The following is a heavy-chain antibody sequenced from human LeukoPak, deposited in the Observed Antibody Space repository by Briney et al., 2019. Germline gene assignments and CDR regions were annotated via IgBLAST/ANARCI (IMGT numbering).Heavy chain of an antibody. D-gene: IGHD2-15*01. CDR2: IIPILGIA. CDR1: GGTFSSYA. CDR3: ARDRFSGYCSGGSCYYWFDP. Sequence: GASVKVSCKASGGTFSSYAISWVRQAPGQGLEWMGRIIPILGIANYAQKFQGRVTITADKSTSTAYMELSSLRSEDTAVYYCARDRFSGYCSGGSCYYWFDPWGQGTLVTVSS. V-gene: IGHV1-69*04. J-gene: IGHJ5*02.